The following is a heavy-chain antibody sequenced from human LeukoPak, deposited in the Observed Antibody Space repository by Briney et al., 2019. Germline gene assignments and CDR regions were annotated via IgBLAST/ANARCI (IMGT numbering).Heavy chain of an antibody. D-gene: IGHD3-3*01. CDR1: GFTFSSYA. CDR3: ARDPDYDFWSGYGYYYYYMDV. J-gene: IGHJ6*03. V-gene: IGHV3-30*01. Sequence: GGSLRLSCAASGFTFSSYAMHWVRQAPGKGLEGVAVISYDGGNKYYADSVKGRFTISRDNSKNTLYLQMNSLRAEDTAVCYCARDPDYDFWSGYGYYYYYMDVWGKGTTVTVSS. CDR2: ISYDGGNK.